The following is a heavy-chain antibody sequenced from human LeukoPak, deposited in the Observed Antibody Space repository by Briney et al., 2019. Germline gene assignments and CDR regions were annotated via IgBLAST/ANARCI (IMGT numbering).Heavy chain of an antibody. V-gene: IGHV3-66*01. J-gene: IGHJ4*02. CDR1: GFTVSNNY. Sequence: GGSLRLSCAASGFTVSNNYLHWVRQAPGKGLEWVSVIYSGGTAYYANSVKGRFTISRDNAKNSLFLQMNSLRAEDTAVYYCARFALKTPPTDWGQGTLVTVSS. CDR3: ARFALKTPPTD. CDR2: IYSGGTA.